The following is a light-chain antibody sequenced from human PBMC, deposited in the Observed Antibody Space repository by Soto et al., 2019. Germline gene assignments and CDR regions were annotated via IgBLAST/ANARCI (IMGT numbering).Light chain of an antibody. V-gene: IGKV1-5*01. CDR1: QSVSKW. J-gene: IGKJ2*03. CDR2: STS. CDR3: QQYYSVPS. Sequence: IQMIQSPSTLSASLGETVTISCRAGQSVSKWLAWYRQKPGQAPVLLIHSTSTLQLGVPSRFSGSGWVTEFTLTISTLQPDDSVPYYCQQYYSVPSFGQGTQLVI.